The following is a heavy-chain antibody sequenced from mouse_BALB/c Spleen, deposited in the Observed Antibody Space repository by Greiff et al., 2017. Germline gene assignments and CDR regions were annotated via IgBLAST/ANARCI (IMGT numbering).Heavy chain of an antibody. CDR1: GFSLTSYG. V-gene: IGHV2-2*02. CDR2: IWSGGST. CDR3: ARNEHYYGSSRTMDY. J-gene: IGHJ4*01. Sequence: VKLVESGPGLVQPSQSLSITCTVSGFSLTSYGVHWVRQSPGKGLEWLGVIWSGGSTDYNAAFISRLSISKDNSKSQVFFKMNSLQANDTAIYYCARNEHYYGSSRTMDYWGQGTSVTVSS. D-gene: IGHD1-1*01.